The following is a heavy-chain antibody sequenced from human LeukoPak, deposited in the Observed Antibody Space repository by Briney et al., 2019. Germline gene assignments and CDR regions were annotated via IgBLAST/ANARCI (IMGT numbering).Heavy chain of an antibody. D-gene: IGHD6-6*01. Sequence: PSETLSLTCTVSGGSISSGGYYWSWIRQHPGKGLEWIGYIYYSGSTNYNPSLKSRVTISVDTSKNQFSLKLSSVTAADTAVYYCASSSSEYYYYYMDVWGKGTTVTVSS. CDR3: ASSSSEYYYYYMDV. V-gene: IGHV4-61*08. J-gene: IGHJ6*03. CDR1: GGSISSGGYY. CDR2: IYYSGST.